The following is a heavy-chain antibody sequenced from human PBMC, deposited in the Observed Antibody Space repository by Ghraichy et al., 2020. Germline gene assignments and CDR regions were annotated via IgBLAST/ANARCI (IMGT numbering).Heavy chain of an antibody. J-gene: IGHJ4*02. CDR3: ASGLWFGDG. D-gene: IGHD3-10*01. CDR1: GFTFSSYA. CDR2: ISGSGGST. Sequence: LSLTCAASGFTFSSYAMSWVRQAPGKGLEWVSAISGSGGSTYYADSVKGRFTISRDNSKNTLYLQMNSLRAEDTAVYYCASGLWFGDGGGQGTLVTVSS. V-gene: IGHV3-23*01.